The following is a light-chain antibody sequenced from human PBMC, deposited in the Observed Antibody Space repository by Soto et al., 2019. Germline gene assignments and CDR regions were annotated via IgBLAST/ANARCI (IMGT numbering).Light chain of an antibody. CDR2: DVS. V-gene: IGLV2-8*01. CDR1: SSDVGGYNY. Sequence: QSVLAQPPSASGSPGQSVAIPCTGTSSDVGGYNYVSWYQQYPGKAPKLMIYDVSKRPSGVPDRFSGSKSGNTASLTVSGLQAEDEADYYCSSYAGAHIVFGTGTKVTVL. J-gene: IGLJ1*01. CDR3: SSYAGAHIV.